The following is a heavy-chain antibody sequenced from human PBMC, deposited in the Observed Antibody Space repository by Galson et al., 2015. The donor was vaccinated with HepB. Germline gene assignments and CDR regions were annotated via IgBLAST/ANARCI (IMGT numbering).Heavy chain of an antibody. D-gene: IGHD3-10*01. CDR1: GFTFSSYA. CDR2: ISYDGSNK. J-gene: IGHJ5*02. CDR3: ARDVGDMDMVRGVIRNWFDP. Sequence: SLRLSCAASGFTFSSYAIHWVRQAPGKGLEWVAVISYDGSNKYYADSVKGRFTISRDNSKNTLYLQMNSLRAEDTAVYYCARDVGDMDMVRGVIRNWFDPWGQGTLVTVSS. V-gene: IGHV3-30-3*01.